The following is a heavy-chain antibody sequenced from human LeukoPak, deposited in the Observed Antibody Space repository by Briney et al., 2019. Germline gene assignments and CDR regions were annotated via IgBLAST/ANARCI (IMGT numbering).Heavy chain of an antibody. CDR3: PREVLTVFGVVAFQGDPFDI. CDR2: IYTSGST. D-gene: IGHD3-3*01. V-gene: IGHV4-61*02. J-gene: IGHJ3*02. CDR1: GGSISSGSYY. Sequence: SETLSLTCTVSGGSISSGSYYWSWIRQPAGKGVEWIGRIYTSGSTNYNPSLKSRVTISVDTSNNQFSLKLSSVTAVDTAVYYFPREVLTVFGVVAFQGDPFDIWRQGTMVTVSS.